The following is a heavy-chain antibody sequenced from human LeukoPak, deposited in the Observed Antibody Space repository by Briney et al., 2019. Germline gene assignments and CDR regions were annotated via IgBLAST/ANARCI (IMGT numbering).Heavy chain of an antibody. V-gene: IGHV3-11*06. D-gene: IGHD5-12*01. Sequence: SGGSLRLSCAASGFTFSNYYMTWIRQAPGKGLEWLSYISGTSSPTNYAESVKGRFTISRDNAKNSLYLQMNSLRAEDTAVYYCARYFSGYDSIDCWGQGTLVTVSS. J-gene: IGHJ4*02. CDR1: GFTFSNYY. CDR3: ARYFSGYDSIDC. CDR2: ISGTSSPT.